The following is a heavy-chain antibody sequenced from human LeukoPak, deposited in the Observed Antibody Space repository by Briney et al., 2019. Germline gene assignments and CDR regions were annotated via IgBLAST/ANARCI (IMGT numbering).Heavy chain of an antibody. V-gene: IGHV4-34*01. CDR3: ARRIKKGYCSSTSCSYFDY. J-gene: IGHJ4*02. D-gene: IGHD2-2*01. CDR1: GGSFSGYY. CDR2: INHSGRT. Sequence: SETLSLTCAVYGGSFSGYYWSWIRQPPGKGLEWIGEINHSGRTNYNPSLKSRVTISVDTSKNQFSLKLSSVTAADTAVYYCARRIKKGYCSSTSCSYFDYWGQGTLVTVSS.